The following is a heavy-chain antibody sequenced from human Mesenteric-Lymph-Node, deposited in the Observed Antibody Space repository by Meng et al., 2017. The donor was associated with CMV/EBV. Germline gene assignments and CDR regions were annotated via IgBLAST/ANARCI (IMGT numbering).Heavy chain of an antibody. CDR2: ISSSSSYI. J-gene: IGHJ4*02. CDR1: GFTFSSYS. V-gene: IGHV3-21*01. CDR3: TRSRDFWSGYYNLAFDY. D-gene: IGHD3-3*01. Sequence: GESLKISCAASGFTFSSYSMNWVRQAPGKGLEWVSSISSSSSYIYYADSVKGRLTVSRDNAKNTLYLRMHSLRDEDTAVYYCTRSRDFWSGYYNLAFDYWGQGTLVTVSS.